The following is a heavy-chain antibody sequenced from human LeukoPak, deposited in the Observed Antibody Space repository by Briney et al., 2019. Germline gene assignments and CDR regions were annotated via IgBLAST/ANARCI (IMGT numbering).Heavy chain of an antibody. CDR1: GYSISSGYY. J-gene: IGHJ3*02. V-gene: IGHV4-38-2*02. CDR3: AREIRPYGYDSPFRAFDI. CDR2: IYHSGST. Sequence: SETLSLTCTVSGYSISSGYYWGWIRQPPGKGLEWIGSIYHSGSTYYNPSLKSRVTISVDTSKNQFSLKLSSVTAADTAVYYCAREIRPYGYDSPFRAFDIRGQGTMVTVSS. D-gene: IGHD3-22*01.